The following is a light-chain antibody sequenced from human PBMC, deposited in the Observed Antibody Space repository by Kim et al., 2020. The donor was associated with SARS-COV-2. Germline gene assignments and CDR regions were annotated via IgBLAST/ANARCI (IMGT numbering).Light chain of an antibody. CDR2: LNTDGSH. CDR1: SGHSSYA. CDR3: QTWGTGIVV. J-gene: IGLJ2*01. V-gene: IGLV4-69*01. Sequence: APVNRTRTLSSGHSSYAIAWHQQQPEKGTRYLMKLNTDGSHSKGDGIPDRFSGSSSGAERYLTISSLQSEDEADYYCQTWGTGIVVFGGGTQLTVL.